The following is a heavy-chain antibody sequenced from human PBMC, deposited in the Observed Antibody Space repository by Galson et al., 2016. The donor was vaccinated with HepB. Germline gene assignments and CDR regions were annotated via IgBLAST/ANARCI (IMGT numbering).Heavy chain of an antibody. CDR1: GGSISSNNW. CDR3: APLGYCSGDTCHRVY. V-gene: IGHV4-4*02. CDR2: IYHTGTT. D-gene: IGHD2-15*01. Sequence: SETLSLTCVVSGGSISSNNWWSWLRQPPGKGLEWIGEIYHTGTTNYNPSLESRVTISLDKSKNQFSLKLSSVTAEDTAVYYCAPLGYCSGDTCHRVYWGQGTLVTVSS. J-gene: IGHJ4*02.